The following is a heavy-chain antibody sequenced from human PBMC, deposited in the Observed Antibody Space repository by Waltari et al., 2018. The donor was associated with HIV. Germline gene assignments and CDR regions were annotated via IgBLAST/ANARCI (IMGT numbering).Heavy chain of an antibody. J-gene: IGHJ5*02. CDR2: INPNSGGK. CDR3: SRVFRGTVNYFDSRLGH. CDR1: GYTFSDYY. D-gene: IGHD3-22*01. Sequence: QVQLVQSGAEVKKPGASVKVSCKASGYTFSDYYMHWVRQAPGQGLEWMGWINPNSGGKSYAGKFQGRVTMTRDTSISTAYMELSRLRFDDTAVYYCSRVFRGTVNYFDSRLGHWGQGTLVTVSS. V-gene: IGHV1-2*02.